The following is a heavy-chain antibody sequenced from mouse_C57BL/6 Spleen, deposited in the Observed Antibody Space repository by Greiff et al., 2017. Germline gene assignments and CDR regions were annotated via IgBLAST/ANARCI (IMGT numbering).Heavy chain of an antibody. CDR1: GFTFSSYA. J-gene: IGHJ1*03. D-gene: IGHD1-1*01. CDR3: AIYCYYSTSTVDWYFDV. V-gene: IGHV5-4*03. CDR2: ISDGGSYT. Sequence: DVMLVESGGGLVKPGGSLKLSCAASGFTFSSYAMSWVRQTPEKRLEWVATISDGGSYTYYPDNVKGRFPISRDNAKNNLYLQMIHLKSEDTAMXYCAIYCYYSTSTVDWYFDVWGTGTTVTVSS.